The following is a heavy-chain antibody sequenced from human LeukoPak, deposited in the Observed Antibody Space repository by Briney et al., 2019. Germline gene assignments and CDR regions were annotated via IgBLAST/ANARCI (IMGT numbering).Heavy chain of an antibody. CDR3: ARHINWGSSDY. CDR1: GGSISSSSYY. Sequence: SETLSLTCTVSGGSISSSSYYWGWIRQPPGKGLVWFGSISYSGNTYYNPSLTSRVTISVDTSKNQFSLKLSSVTAADTAVYYCARHINWGSSDYWGQGTLVTVSS. CDR2: ISYSGNT. D-gene: IGHD7-27*01. J-gene: IGHJ4*02. V-gene: IGHV4-39*01.